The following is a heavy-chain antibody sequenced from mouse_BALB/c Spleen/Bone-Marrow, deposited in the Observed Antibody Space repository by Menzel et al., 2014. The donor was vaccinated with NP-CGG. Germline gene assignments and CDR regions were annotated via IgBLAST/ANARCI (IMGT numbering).Heavy chain of an antibody. Sequence: EVHLVESGGGLVQPGGSLRLSCTTSGFTFTDYYMSWVRQPPGKALEWLAFIRNKAYGYTTENSASVRGRFTISRDNFQRILYLQMNPLRAEDCATYYCARFPMDYWGQGTSVTGSS. CDR1: GFTFTDYY. J-gene: IGHJ4*01. CDR3: ARFPMDY. CDR2: IRNKAYGYTT. V-gene: IGHV7-3*02.